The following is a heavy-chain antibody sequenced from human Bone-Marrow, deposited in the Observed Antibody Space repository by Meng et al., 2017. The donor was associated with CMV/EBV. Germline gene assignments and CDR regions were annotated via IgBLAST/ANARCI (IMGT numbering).Heavy chain of an antibody. V-gene: IGHV3-11*01. CDR1: GFTFSDYY. CDR2: ISSSGSTI. CDR3: ARDLIAVVSNYGMDV. Sequence: GGSLRLSCAASGFTFSDYYMSWIRQAPGKGLEWVSYISSSGSTIYYADSVKGRFTISRDNAKNSLYLQMNSLRAEDTAMYYCARDLIAVVSNYGMDVWGQGTTVTVSS. J-gene: IGHJ6*02. D-gene: IGHD6-19*01.